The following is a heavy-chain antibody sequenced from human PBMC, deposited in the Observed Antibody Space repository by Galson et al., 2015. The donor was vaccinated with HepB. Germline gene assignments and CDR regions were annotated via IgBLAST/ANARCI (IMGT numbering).Heavy chain of an antibody. CDR1: GYTSTDYG. CDR3: AKNHNGLSY. CDR2: INPNRGGT. D-gene: IGHD2-8*01. V-gene: IGHV1-2*02. Sequence: SVKVSCKASGYTSTDYGIAWVRQAPGQGLEWVGWINPNRGGTSYAQKFQGRVTMTRDTSSNTDYMELSRLTSDDTAVFYCAKNHNGLSYWGQGTRVTVSS. J-gene: IGHJ4*02.